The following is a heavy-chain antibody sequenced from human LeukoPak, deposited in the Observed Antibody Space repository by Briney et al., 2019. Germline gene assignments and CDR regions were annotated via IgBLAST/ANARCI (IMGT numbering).Heavy chain of an antibody. CDR2: ISGNGAST. J-gene: IGHJ4*02. D-gene: IGHD6-19*01. Sequence: GGSLRLSCAASGFTFRTYAMSWVRQAPGKGLEWVSTISGNGASTYYADSVRGRFTISRDNSKNTLYLQMNSLRAEDTAVYYCARDSIAVDGEIDYWGQGTLVTVSS. CDR1: GFTFRTYA. V-gene: IGHV3-23*01. CDR3: ARDSIAVDGEIDY.